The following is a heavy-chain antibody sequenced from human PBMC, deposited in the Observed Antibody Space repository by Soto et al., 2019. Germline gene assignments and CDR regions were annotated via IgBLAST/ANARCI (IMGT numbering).Heavy chain of an antibody. J-gene: IGHJ4*02. D-gene: IGHD3-10*01. CDR2: INAGNGNT. V-gene: IGHV1-3*01. CDR3: ARDSSTTTYGSDPYYFDY. Sequence: GASVKVSCKASGYTFTSYPMHWVRQAPGQRLEWMGWINAGNGNTKYSQKFQGRVTITRDTSASTTYMELSSLRSEDTAVYYCARDSSTTTYGSDPYYFDYWSQGALVTVSS. CDR1: GYTFTSYP.